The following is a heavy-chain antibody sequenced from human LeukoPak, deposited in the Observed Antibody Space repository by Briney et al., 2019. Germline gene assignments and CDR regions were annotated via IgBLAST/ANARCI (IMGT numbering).Heavy chain of an antibody. CDR1: GYSIRSDYY. D-gene: IGHD6-13*01. Sequence: SETLSLTCTVSGYSIRSDYYWGWIRQPPGKGLEWIGNIYQTGSTYYNPSLKSRVTISVDTSKNQFSLRLSSVTAADTAVYYCARDRPGGSSLDYWGQGTLVTVSS. CDR3: ARDRPGGSSLDY. V-gene: IGHV4-38-2*02. J-gene: IGHJ4*02. CDR2: IYQTGST.